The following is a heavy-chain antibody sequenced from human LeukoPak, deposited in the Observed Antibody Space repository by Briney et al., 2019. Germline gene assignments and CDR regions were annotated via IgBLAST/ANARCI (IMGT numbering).Heavy chain of an antibody. CDR1: GFTFSSYW. V-gene: IGHV3-74*01. CDR3: ARLSSSAHNGY. CDR2: INSDESST. D-gene: IGHD2-2*01. J-gene: IGHJ4*02. Sequence: GGSLRLSCAASGFTFSSYWMHWVRQPPGKGLVWVSRINSDESSTNYADSVKGRFTISRDNAKNSLYLQMNSLRAEDTAVYYCARLSSSAHNGYWGQGTLVTVSS.